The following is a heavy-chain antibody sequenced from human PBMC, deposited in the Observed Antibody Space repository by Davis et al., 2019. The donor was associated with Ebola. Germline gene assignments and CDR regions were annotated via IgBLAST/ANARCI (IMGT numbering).Heavy chain of an antibody. V-gene: IGHV3-74*01. Sequence: HTGGSLRLSCAASGFTFSTYWMHWVRQAPGKGLVWVAHINSDGSSTGYADSVKGRFTISRDNAKNTLYLQMNSLRAEDMAVYFCAKRIPRRQFDYWGQGILVTVSS. CDR3: AKRIPRRQFDY. D-gene: IGHD2-15*01. J-gene: IGHJ4*02. CDR2: INSDGSST. CDR1: GFTFSTYW.